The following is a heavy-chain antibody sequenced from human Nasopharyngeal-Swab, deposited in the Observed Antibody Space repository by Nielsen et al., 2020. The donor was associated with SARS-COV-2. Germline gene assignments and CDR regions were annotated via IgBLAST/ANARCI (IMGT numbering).Heavy chain of an antibody. D-gene: IGHD5-12*01. CDR2: IYHSGST. Sequence: SETLSLTCAVSGGSISSGGYSWSWIRQPPGKGLEWIGYIYHSGSTNYHPSLESRVTISVDTSKNQFSLKLSSVTAADTAVYYCARNGYSGYYYYYGMDVWGQGTTVTVSS. CDR3: ARNGYSGYYYYYGMDV. V-gene: IGHV4-30-2*01. J-gene: IGHJ6*02. CDR1: GGSISSGGYS.